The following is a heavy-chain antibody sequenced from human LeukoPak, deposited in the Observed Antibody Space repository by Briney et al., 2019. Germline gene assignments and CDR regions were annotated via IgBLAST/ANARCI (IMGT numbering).Heavy chain of an antibody. V-gene: IGHV3-23*01. CDR1: GFTFSSYA. J-gene: IGHJ4*02. D-gene: IGHD2-15*01. CDR3: AKDLSCSGATCYSAFDY. CDR2: ISGSGGST. Sequence: GGSLRLSCAASGFTFSSYAMSWVRQAPGKGLEWVSAISGSGGSTYYADSVKGRFTISRDNSKTTLYLQMNSLRAEDTAVYYCAKDLSCSGATCYSAFDYWGQGTLVTLSS.